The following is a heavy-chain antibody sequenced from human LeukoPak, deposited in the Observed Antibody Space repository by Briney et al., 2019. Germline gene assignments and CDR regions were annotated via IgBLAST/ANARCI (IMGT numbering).Heavy chain of an antibody. V-gene: IGHV1-2*06. CDR2: INPNSGGT. Sequence: ASVKVSCKASGYTFTGYYMHWVRQAPGQGLEWMGRINPNSGGTNYAQKFQGRVTMTRDTSISTAYMELSRLRSDDTAVYYCAREPMCYDILTGSFDYWGQGTLVTVSS. CDR3: AREPMCYDILTGSFDY. J-gene: IGHJ4*02. D-gene: IGHD3-9*01. CDR1: GYTFTGYY.